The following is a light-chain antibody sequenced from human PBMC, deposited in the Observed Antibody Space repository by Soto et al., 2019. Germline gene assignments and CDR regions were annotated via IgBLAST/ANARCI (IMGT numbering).Light chain of an antibody. J-gene: IGKJ1*01. CDR2: GAS. CDR1: QSVSSSY. V-gene: IGKV3-20*01. CDR3: QQYGSSPGT. Sequence: EIVLTQSPGTLSLSPVERATLSCRASQSVSSSYLAWYQQKPGQAPSLLIYGASSRATGIPDRFSGSGSGTDFTLTISRLEPEDFAVYYCQQYGSSPGTFGQGTKV.